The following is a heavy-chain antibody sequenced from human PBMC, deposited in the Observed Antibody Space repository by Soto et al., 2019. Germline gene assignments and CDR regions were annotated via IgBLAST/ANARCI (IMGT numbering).Heavy chain of an antibody. D-gene: IGHD1-26*01. CDR1: GFTFNSYW. V-gene: IGHV3-7*04. J-gene: IGHJ5*02. CDR3: ARGWVLAP. Sequence: GGSLRLSCAASGFTFNSYWMTWVRQAPGKGLEWVANIKQDGSEKYYVDSVKGRFTISRDNAKNSLYLQMNSLRAEDTAVYYWARGWVLAPWGQGTLVTVSP. CDR2: IKQDGSEK.